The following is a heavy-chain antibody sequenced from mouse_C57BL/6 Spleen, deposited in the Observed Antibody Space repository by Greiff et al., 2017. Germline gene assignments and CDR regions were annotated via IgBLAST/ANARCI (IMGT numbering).Heavy chain of an antibody. CDR3: ARSSYDGYYVWFAY. CDR1: GYTFTDYY. V-gene: IGHV1-26*01. J-gene: IGHJ3*01. D-gene: IGHD2-3*01. Sequence: EVQLQQSGPELVKPGASVKISCKASGYTFTDYYMNWVKQSHGKSLEWIGDINPNNGGTSYNQKFKGKATLTVDKSSSTAYMELRSLTSEDSAVYYCARSSYDGYYVWFAYWGQGTLVTVSA. CDR2: INPNNGGT.